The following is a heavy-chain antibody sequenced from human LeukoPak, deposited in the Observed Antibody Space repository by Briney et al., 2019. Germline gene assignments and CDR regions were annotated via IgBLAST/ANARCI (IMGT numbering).Heavy chain of an antibody. V-gene: IGHV4-34*01. D-gene: IGHD3-10*01. CDR2: INHSGST. CDR3: ARFLYYGPGSYYWFDP. Sequence: SETLSLTCAVYGGSFSGYYWSWIRQPPGKGLDWIGEINHSGSTNYNPSLKSRVTISVDTSKNQFSLKLSSVTAADTAVYYCARFLYYGPGSYYWFDPWGQGTLVTVSS. CDR1: GGSFSGYY. J-gene: IGHJ5*02.